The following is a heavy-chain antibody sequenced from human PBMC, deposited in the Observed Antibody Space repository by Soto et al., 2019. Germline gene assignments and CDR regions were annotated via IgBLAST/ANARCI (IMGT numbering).Heavy chain of an antibody. CDR2: IIPIFGTA. Sequence: SVKVSCKASGGTFSSYAISWVRQAPGQGLEWMGGIIPIFGTANYAQKFQGRVTITADESTSTAYMELSSLRSEDTAVYYCARSGRPSEYGDYRNYFDYWGQGTLVTVSS. V-gene: IGHV1-69*13. J-gene: IGHJ4*02. D-gene: IGHD4-17*01. CDR1: GGTFSSYA. CDR3: ARSGRPSEYGDYRNYFDY.